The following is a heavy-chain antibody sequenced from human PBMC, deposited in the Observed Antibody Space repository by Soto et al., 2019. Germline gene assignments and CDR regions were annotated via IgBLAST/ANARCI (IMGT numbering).Heavy chain of an antibody. CDR2: IIPIFGTA. J-gene: IGHJ4*02. D-gene: IGHD2-15*01. V-gene: IGHV1-69*13. CDR1: GGTFSSYA. Sequence: SVKVSCKASGGTFSSYAISWVRQAPGQGLEWMGGIIPIFGTANYAQKFQGRVTITADESTSTAHMELRSLRSDDTAVYYCAIEGCGGGRDLLDFWGQRSLDIVS. CDR3: AIEGCGGGRDLLDF.